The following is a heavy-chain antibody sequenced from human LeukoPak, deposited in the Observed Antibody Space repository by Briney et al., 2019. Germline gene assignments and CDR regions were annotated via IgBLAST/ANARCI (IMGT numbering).Heavy chain of an antibody. V-gene: IGHV4-59*01. Sequence: SETLSLTCTVSGGSISGYYWSWIRQPPGRGLEYIGYIYYSGNTNYNPALQSRVTISVDASKNQFSLNLNSVTAADTAVYYCARLNTIGGTYPHNDYWGQGILVTVSS. CDR1: GGSISGYY. J-gene: IGHJ4*02. CDR3: ARLNTIGGTYPHNDY. D-gene: IGHD1-26*01. CDR2: IYYSGNT.